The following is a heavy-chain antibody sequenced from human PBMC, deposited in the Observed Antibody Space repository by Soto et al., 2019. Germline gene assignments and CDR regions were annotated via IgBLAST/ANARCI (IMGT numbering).Heavy chain of an antibody. CDR3: ASYYDFWSGSVISDY. CDR2: INSDGSST. Sequence: GGSLRLSCAASGFTFSSYWMHWVRQAPGKGLVWVSRINSDGSSTSYADSVKGRFTISRDNAKNTLYLQMNSLRDEDTAVYYCASYYDFWSGSVISDYWGQGPLVTVSS. J-gene: IGHJ4*02. V-gene: IGHV3-74*01. D-gene: IGHD3-3*01. CDR1: GFTFSSYW.